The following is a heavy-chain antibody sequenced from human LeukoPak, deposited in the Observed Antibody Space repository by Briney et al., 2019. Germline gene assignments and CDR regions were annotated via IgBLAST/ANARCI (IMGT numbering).Heavy chain of an antibody. CDR1: GFTFSSYG. CDR2: IRYDGSNK. Sequence: GRSLRLSCAASGFTFSSYGMHWVRQAPGKGLEWVAVIRYDGSNKYYADSVKGRFTISRDNSKSTLYLQMNSLRAEDTAVYYCARDGLLWFGELGERGNFDYWGQGTLVTVSS. V-gene: IGHV3-33*01. CDR3: ARDGLLWFGELGERGNFDY. D-gene: IGHD3-10*01. J-gene: IGHJ4*02.